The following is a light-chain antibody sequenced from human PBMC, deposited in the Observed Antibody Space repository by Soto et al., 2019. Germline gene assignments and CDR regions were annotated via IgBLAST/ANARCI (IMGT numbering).Light chain of an antibody. Sequence: EIVLTQSPGTLSLSPVERATLSCRASQSVSTTYLAWYQQKPGQAPRLLIYGASSRATGIPDRFSGSGSGTDFTLTIRRLEPEDFAVYYCQQYGTSPWTFGQGTKVQIK. CDR3: QQYGTSPWT. J-gene: IGKJ1*01. CDR1: QSVSTTY. CDR2: GAS. V-gene: IGKV3-20*01.